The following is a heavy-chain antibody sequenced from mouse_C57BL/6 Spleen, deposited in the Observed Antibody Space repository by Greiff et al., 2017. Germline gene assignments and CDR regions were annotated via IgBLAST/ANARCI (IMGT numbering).Heavy chain of an antibody. CDR1: GYTFTSYW. V-gene: IGHV1-72*01. Sequence: QVQLQQPGAELVKPGASVKLSCKASGYTFTSYWMHWVKQRPGRGLEWIGRIDPNSGGTKYNEKFKSKATLTVDNPSSTAYMPLSSLTSEDSAVYYCSRLRLGYAMDYWGQGTSVTVSS. CDR2: IDPNSGGT. J-gene: IGHJ4*01. CDR3: SRLRLGYAMDY. D-gene: IGHD4-1*01.